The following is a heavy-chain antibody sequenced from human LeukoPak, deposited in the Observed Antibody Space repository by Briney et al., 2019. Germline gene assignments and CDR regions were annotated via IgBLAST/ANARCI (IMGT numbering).Heavy chain of an antibody. CDR1: GFTFSSYW. CDR2: IKQGGRDK. J-gene: IGHJ4*02. V-gene: IGHV3-7*05. CDR3: ARDRGWFDY. D-gene: IGHD6-19*01. Sequence: GRSLRLSCAASGFTFSSYWMSWVRQAPGKGLEWVANIKQGGRDKYYVDSVKGRFTISRDNAKNSLYLQMNSLRAEDTAVYYCARDRGWFDYWGQGTLVTVSS.